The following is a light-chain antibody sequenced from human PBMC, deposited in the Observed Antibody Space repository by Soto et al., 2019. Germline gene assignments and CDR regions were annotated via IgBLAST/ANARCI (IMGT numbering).Light chain of an antibody. CDR2: GTS. CDR3: QQSHSSSWT. CDR1: QSISNS. Sequence: DIQLTQSPSSLSASVGDRVTITCRASQSISNSLNWYQQKPGKAPNLLIYGTSDLQSGVPSRFSGSGSGTEFTLTISSLQRDDFANYYCQQSHSSSWTFGQGNKVEIK. J-gene: IGKJ1*01. V-gene: IGKV1-39*01.